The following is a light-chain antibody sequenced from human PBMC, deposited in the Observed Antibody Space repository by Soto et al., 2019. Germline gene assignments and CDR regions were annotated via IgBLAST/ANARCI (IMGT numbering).Light chain of an antibody. CDR3: QQYGRSPHS. Sequence: DIQLTQSPSFLSASVGDRVTITCRASQDVSDYLAWYQHAPGKAPNLLIYAAYTLQSGVPSRFSGSGSGTEFSLTITSLQPEDSAIYYCQQYGRSPHSFGRGTHLEIK. CDR2: AAY. V-gene: IGKV1-9*01. CDR1: QDVSDY. J-gene: IGKJ2*03.